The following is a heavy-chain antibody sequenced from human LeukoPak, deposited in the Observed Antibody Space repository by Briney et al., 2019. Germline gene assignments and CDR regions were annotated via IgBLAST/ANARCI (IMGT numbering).Heavy chain of an antibody. J-gene: IGHJ5*02. CDR2: IYDSGST. D-gene: IGHD6-6*01. CDR3: ARLARGRWFDP. Sequence: PSETLSLTCNVSGDSIRNYYWSWIRQTPGKGLEWIGHIYDSGSTNYNPSLKSRVTISVDTSKNQFSLKATSVTAADTAVYYCARLARGRWFDPWGQGTLVTVSS. V-gene: IGHV4-59*08. CDR1: GDSIRNYY.